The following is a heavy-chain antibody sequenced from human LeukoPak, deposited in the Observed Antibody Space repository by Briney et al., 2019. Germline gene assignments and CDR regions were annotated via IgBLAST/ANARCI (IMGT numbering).Heavy chain of an antibody. V-gene: IGHV4-61*02. CDR3: ARSVQLWSFIDY. Sequence: PSQTLSLTCTVSGGSISSGSYYWSWIRQPAGKGLEWIGRIYTSGSTNYNPSLKSRVTISVDTSKNQFSLKLSSVTAADAAVYYCARSVQLWSFIDYWGQGTLVTVSS. D-gene: IGHD5-18*01. J-gene: IGHJ4*02. CDR2: IYTSGST. CDR1: GGSISSGSYY.